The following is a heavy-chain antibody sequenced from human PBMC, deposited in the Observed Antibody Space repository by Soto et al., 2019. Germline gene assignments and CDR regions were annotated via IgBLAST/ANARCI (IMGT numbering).Heavy chain of an antibody. Sequence: GGSLRLSCAASGFTFSSYGMHWVHQAPGKGLEWVAVIWYDGSNKYYADSVKGRFTISRDNSKNTLYLQMNSLRAEDTAVYYCARELTGSLVEGAFDIWGQGTMVTVSS. V-gene: IGHV3-33*01. CDR1: GFTFSSYG. CDR3: ARELTGSLVEGAFDI. D-gene: IGHD1-26*01. CDR2: IWYDGSNK. J-gene: IGHJ3*02.